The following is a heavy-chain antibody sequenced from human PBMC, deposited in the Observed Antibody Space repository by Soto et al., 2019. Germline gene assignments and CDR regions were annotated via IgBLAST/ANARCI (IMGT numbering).Heavy chain of an antibody. CDR2: IQSGGTT. D-gene: IGHD2-15*01. CDR1: GFTVSTKY. J-gene: IGHJ6*03. V-gene: IGHV3-66*01. Sequence: GGSLRLSCAASGFTVSTKYMSWVRQAPGKGLEWVSLIQSGGTTYYADSVRGRFTISRDSSKNTLYLQMNSLRAEDTAVYYCARDGVEKRGFYYYYYMDVWGKGTTVTVSS. CDR3: ARDGVEKRGFYYYYYMDV.